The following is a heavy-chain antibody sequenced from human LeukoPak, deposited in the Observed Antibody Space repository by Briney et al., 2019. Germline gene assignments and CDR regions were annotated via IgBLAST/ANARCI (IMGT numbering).Heavy chain of an antibody. J-gene: IGHJ4*02. V-gene: IGHV3-43*02. CDR2: KSEYGCST. D-gene: IGHD3-22*01. CDR1: GHNLYDSD. Sequence: PGGPLRLSCVASGHNLYDSDMHGVRQAPRGGVECVSLKSEYGCSTFSADPEKSPFNISRDKSKHSLYLKMNSLRSGDSDMYYRAMDSGKVGYWGEGGLLAVSP. CDR3: AMDSGKVGY.